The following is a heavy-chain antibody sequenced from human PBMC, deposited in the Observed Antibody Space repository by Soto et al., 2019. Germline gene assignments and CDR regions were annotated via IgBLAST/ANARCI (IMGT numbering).Heavy chain of an antibody. CDR1: GFTVSRNY. D-gene: IGHD1-1*01. CDR3: ASAGTSDAFDI. Sequence: EVQLVESGGGLVQPGGSLRLSCAASGFTVSRNYMSWVRQAPGKGLEWVSVIYSGGSTYYADSVKGRFTISRHNSKNTLYLQMNSLRAEDTAVYYCASAGTSDAFDIWGQGTMVTVSS. V-gene: IGHV3-53*04. J-gene: IGHJ3*02. CDR2: IYSGGST.